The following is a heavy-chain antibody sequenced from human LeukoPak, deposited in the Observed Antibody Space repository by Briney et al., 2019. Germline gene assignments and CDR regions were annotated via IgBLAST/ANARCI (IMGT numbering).Heavy chain of an antibody. CDR1: GFSFSNAW. Sequence: PGGSLRLSCAASGFSFSNAWMSWVRPAPGKGLEWVGRIKSKTDGGTTDYAAPVKGRFTISRDDSKNTLYLQMNSLKTEDTAVYYCTIRVAVAGKTDYWGQGTLVTVSP. CDR2: IKSKTDGGTT. D-gene: IGHD6-19*01. J-gene: IGHJ4*02. V-gene: IGHV3-15*01. CDR3: TIRVAVAGKTDY.